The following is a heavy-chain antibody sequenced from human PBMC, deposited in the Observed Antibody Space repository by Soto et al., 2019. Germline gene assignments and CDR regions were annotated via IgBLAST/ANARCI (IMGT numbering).Heavy chain of an antibody. J-gene: IGHJ4*02. D-gene: IGHD2-2*01. CDR3: ARSGDSIVVVPAAIDY. V-gene: IGHV3-21*01. CDR1: GFTFSSYS. Sequence: GGSLRLSCAASGFTFSSYSMNWVRQAPGKGLEWVSSISSSSSYIYYADSVKGRFTISRDNAKNSLYLQMNSLRAEDTAVYYCARSGDSIVVVPAAIDYWGQGTLVTVSS. CDR2: ISSSSSYI.